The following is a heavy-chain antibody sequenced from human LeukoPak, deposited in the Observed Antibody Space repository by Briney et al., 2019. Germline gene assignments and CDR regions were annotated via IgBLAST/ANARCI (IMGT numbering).Heavy chain of an antibody. CDR1: XFAFSSYA. CDR2: ISSTSETI. V-gene: IGHV3-48*01. CDR3: ARDRVGGSFDF. D-gene: IGHD6-19*01. Sequence: GGSXRLSXXXSXFAFSSYAMNWVRQAPGKGLEWVSFISSTSETIYYADSMKGRFTISRDNAENSLYLQMSSLRADDTAVYYCARDRVGGSFDFWGQGTLVTVSS. J-gene: IGHJ4*02.